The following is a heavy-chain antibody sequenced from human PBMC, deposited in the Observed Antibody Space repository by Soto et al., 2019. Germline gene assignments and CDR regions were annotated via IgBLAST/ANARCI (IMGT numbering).Heavy chain of an antibody. CDR3: ARTRGDSSGYYSYYFDY. CDR1: GGSVSSGSYY. V-gene: IGHV4-61*01. Sequence: SETLSLTCTVSGGSVSSGSYYWSWIRQPPGKGLEWIGYIYYSGSTNYNPSLKSRVTISVDTSKNQFSLKLSSVTAADTAVYYCARTRGDSSGYYSYYFDYWGQGTLVTVSS. CDR2: IYYSGST. J-gene: IGHJ4*02. D-gene: IGHD3-22*01.